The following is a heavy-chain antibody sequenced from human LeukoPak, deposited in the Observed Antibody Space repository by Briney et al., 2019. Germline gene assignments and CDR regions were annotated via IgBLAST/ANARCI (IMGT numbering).Heavy chain of an antibody. J-gene: IGHJ4*02. V-gene: IGHV3-21*01. D-gene: IGHD3-22*01. Sequence: GGSLRLSCAASGFTFNSYSMNWVRQAPGKGLEWVSSISGSNSYIYYADSMKGRFTISRDNAKNSLYLQMNSLRAEDTAVYYCARRAGDYSHPYDYWGQGTLVTVSS. CDR1: GFTFNSYS. CDR2: ISGSNSYI. CDR3: ARRAGDYSHPYDY.